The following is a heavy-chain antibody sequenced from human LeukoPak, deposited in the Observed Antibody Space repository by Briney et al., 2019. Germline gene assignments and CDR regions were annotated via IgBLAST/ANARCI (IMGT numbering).Heavy chain of an antibody. CDR1: GFTFSSYA. V-gene: IGHV3-66*01. CDR2: IYSGGRT. D-gene: IGHD3-22*01. CDR3: ARDSSMIGLYYFDY. J-gene: IGHJ4*02. Sequence: GGSLRLSCAASGFTFSSYAMSWVRQAPGKGLEWVSVIYSGGRTDYADSVKGRFTISRDKSKNTLYLQMNSLRVEDTAVYYCARDSSMIGLYYFDYWGQGTLVTVSS.